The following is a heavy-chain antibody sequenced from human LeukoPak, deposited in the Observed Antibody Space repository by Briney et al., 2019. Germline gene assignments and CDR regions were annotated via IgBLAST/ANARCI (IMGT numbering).Heavy chain of an antibody. CDR2: IYSSGNT. J-gene: IGHJ4*02. CDR1: GFAFSTYA. V-gene: IGHV3-66*01. D-gene: IGHD6-19*01. CDR3: ARAGGYSSGQGGY. Sequence: GGSLRLSCAASGFAFSTYAMSWVHQAPGKGLEWVSVIYSSGNTYYADSVKGRFTISRDISKNTLYLQMNSLRADDTAVYYCARAGGYSSGQGGYWGQGTLVTVSS.